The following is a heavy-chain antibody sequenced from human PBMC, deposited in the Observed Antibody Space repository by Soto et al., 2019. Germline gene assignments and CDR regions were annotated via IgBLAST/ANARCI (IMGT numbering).Heavy chain of an antibody. CDR1: GFTFSDYA. Sequence: EVQLLESGGGLVQPGGSLRLSCAASGFTFSDYAMSWVRQAPGKGLEWVSVISGSRVNTYYADSVKGRFTVSTDNSKNTLYLQMNSLRAEDTAVYYCARPHGYSSLSPAYWGQGALVTVSS. CDR3: ARPHGYSSLSPAY. V-gene: IGHV3-23*01. D-gene: IGHD6-6*01. CDR2: ISGSRVNT. J-gene: IGHJ4*02.